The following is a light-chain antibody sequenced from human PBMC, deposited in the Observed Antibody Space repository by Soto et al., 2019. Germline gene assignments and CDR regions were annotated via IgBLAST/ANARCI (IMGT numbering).Light chain of an antibody. CDR2: GAS. Sequence: EIVLTQSPGTLSLSPGERATLSCRASQGVDNYLAWYQQKPVQAPRLLIYGASSRATGIPDRFSGSGYGTDFTLTISRLEPEDFAVYYWHQYGVSPVTFGQGTTVEIK. V-gene: IGKV3-20*01. CDR3: HQYGVSPVT. CDR1: QGVDNY. J-gene: IGKJ1*01.